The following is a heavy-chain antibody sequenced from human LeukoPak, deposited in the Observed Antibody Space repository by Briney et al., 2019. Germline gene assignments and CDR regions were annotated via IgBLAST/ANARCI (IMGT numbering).Heavy chain of an antibody. V-gene: IGHV3-23*01. J-gene: IGHJ4*02. D-gene: IGHD2-2*01. CDR1: GFTFSSYA. CDR3: AKDSVVVPAAKGSYFDY. Sequence: GGSLRLSCAASGFTFSSYAMSWVRQAPGKGLEWVSDISGSGGSTYYADSVKGRFTISRDNSKNTLYLQMNSLRAEDTAVYYCAKDSVVVPAAKGSYFDYWGQGTLVTVSS. CDR2: ISGSGGST.